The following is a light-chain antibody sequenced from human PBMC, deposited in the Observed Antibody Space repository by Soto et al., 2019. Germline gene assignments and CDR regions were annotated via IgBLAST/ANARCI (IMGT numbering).Light chain of an antibody. J-gene: IGLJ2*01. V-gene: IGLV2-14*01. CDR3: CSYTSSTSAV. CDR1: SSDVGRYNH. CDR2: EVS. Sequence: QSALTQPASVSGSPGQSITISCTGTSSDVGRYNHVSWFQQHPGKAPKLMIFEVSTRPSGVSNRFSGSKSGNTASLTISGLQIEDVADYYCCSYTSSTSAVFGGGTKVTVL.